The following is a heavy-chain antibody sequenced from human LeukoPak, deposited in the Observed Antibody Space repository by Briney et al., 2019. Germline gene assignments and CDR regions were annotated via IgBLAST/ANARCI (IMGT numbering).Heavy chain of an antibody. Sequence: PGGSLRLSCTASGFTFSSYEMNWVRQAPGKGLVWVSRINPDGSTINYADSVKGRFTISRDNAKNTLYLQMNSLRAEDTAVYYCATAGNYRFDYWGQGTLVTVSS. CDR1: GFTFSSYE. CDR3: ATAGNYRFDY. J-gene: IGHJ4*02. V-gene: IGHV3-74*01. D-gene: IGHD1-7*01. CDR2: INPDGSTI.